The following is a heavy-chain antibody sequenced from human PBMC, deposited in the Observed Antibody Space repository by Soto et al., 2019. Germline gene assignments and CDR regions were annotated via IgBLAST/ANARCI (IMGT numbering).Heavy chain of an antibody. J-gene: IGHJ4*02. Sequence: SVKXSCKASGDTFSSYAISWERQAPGQGLEWIGGIIHXFGPEXCAQKFEGRVXXTANEYTXXDYMQLRSLRSEDTAVYYCASRMYYYDSSGYYFGGQGTLVTVSS. D-gene: IGHD3-22*01. V-gene: IGHV1-69*01. CDR3: ASRMYYYDSSGYYF. CDR1: GDTFSSYA. CDR2: IIHXFGPE.